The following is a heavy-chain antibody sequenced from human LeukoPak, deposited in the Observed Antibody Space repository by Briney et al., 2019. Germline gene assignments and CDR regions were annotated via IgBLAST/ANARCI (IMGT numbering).Heavy chain of an antibody. CDR1: GYSISSGYY. D-gene: IGHD1-26*01. V-gene: IGHV4-38-2*02. Sequence: PSETLSLTCTVSGYSISSGYYWGWIRQPPGKGLEWIGSIYHSGSTYYNPSLKSRVTISVDTSKNQFSLKLSSVTAADTAVYYCARDPPWGDAFDIWGQGTMVTVSS. CDR3: ARDPPWGDAFDI. J-gene: IGHJ3*02. CDR2: IYHSGST.